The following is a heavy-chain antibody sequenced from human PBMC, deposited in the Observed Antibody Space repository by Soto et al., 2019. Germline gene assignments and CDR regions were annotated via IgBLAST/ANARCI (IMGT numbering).Heavy chain of an antibody. Sequence: GGSLRLSGAASGFTFSSYAMNWVRQAPGKGLEWVSIISDNGFIPYSADSVKGRFTLSRDNPKNTLYLQMNSLRAEDTAVYYCARGGAGRSAAAVWGEGTTVTVSS. CDR1: GFTFSSYA. V-gene: IGHV3-23*01. J-gene: IGHJ6*04. CDR3: ARGGAGRSAAAV. D-gene: IGHD6-25*01. CDR2: ISDNGFIP.